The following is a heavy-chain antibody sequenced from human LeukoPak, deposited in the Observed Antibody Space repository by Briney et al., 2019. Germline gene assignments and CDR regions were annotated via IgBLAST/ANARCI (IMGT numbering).Heavy chain of an antibody. CDR1: GGSISSSSYY. V-gene: IGHV4-39*07. J-gene: IGHJ5*02. Sequence: PSETLSLTCTVSGGSISSSSYYWGWIRQPPGKGLEWIGSIYYSGSTYYNPSLKSRVTISVDTSKNQFSLNLSSVAAADTAVYYCARVSGSGSYSWDWFDPWGQGTLVTVSS. CDR3: ARVSGSGSYSWDWFDP. D-gene: IGHD1-26*01. CDR2: IYYSGST.